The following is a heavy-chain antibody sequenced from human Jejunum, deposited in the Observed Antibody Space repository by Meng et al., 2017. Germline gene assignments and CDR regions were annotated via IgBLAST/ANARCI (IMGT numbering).Heavy chain of an antibody. D-gene: IGHD2-15*01. J-gene: IGHJ4*02. Sequence: QVQLQESGPGLVRPSGTLTLTCSVSGDSISSNNRWTWVRQPPGRGLEWIGEIYHSGDTNYNPSLTSPVTISVDKSKNQFTLRLNSVTAADTASYYCAREWGCRDGYCFSGLLEFWGQGILVTVSS. CDR2: IYHSGDT. V-gene: IGHV4-4*02. CDR3: AREWGCRDGYCFSGLLEF. CDR1: GDSISSNNR.